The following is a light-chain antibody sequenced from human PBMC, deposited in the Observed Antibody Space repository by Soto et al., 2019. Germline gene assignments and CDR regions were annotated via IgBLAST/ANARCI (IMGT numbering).Light chain of an antibody. CDR1: SSDVGYYNY. V-gene: IGLV2-8*01. J-gene: IGLJ1*01. CDR3: SSYAGSNKGV. CDR2: EVT. Sequence: QSALTQPPSASGSPGQSVIISCSGTSSDVGYYNYVSWYQQHPGKAPKLLIYEVTKRPSGVPDRFSASKSGNTASLTVSGLQAEDEADYYCSSYAGSNKGVFGTGTKLTVL.